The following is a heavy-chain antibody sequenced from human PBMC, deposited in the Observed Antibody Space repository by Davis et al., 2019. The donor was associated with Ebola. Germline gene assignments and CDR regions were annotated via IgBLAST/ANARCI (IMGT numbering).Heavy chain of an antibody. Sequence: MPSETLSLTCTVSGGSISSYYWSWIRQPPGKGLEWIGSIYYSGSTYYNPSLKSRVTISVDTSKNQFSLKLSSVTAADTAVYYCARGVDTAIKRRNDYNYYYGMGVWGQGTTVTVSS. D-gene: IGHD5-18*01. CDR1: GGSISSYY. V-gene: IGHV4-59*01. CDR2: IYYSGST. J-gene: IGHJ6*02. CDR3: ARGVDTAIKRRNDYNYYYGMGV.